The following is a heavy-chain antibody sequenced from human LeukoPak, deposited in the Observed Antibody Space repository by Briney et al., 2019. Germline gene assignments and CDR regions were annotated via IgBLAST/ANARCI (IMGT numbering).Heavy chain of an antibody. J-gene: IGHJ4*02. CDR2: IIPIFGTA. V-gene: IGHV1-69*13. D-gene: IGHD3-22*01. Sequence: ASVKVSCKASGYTFTSYAISWVRQAPGQGLEWMGGIIPIFGTANYAQKFQGRVTITADESTSTAYMELSSLRSEDTAVYYCARTPNYYDSSGYYDYWGQGTLVTVSS. CDR1: GYTFTSYA. CDR3: ARTPNYYDSSGYYDY.